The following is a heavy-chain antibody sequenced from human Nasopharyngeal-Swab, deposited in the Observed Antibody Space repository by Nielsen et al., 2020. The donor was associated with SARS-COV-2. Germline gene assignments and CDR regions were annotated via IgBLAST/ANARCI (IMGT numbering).Heavy chain of an antibody. CDR3: ASTPLDSSGYYYAFHY. Sequence: GESLKISCAASGFTFSRYTMHWVRQAPGKGLEWVAVISYDGSNKYYADSVKGRFTISRDISKNTLYLQMNSLIAEDTAVFYCASTPLDSSGYYYAFHYWGRGTLGTVAS. D-gene: IGHD3-22*01. V-gene: IGHV3-30-3*01. CDR1: GFTFSRYT. J-gene: IGHJ4*02. CDR2: ISYDGSNK.